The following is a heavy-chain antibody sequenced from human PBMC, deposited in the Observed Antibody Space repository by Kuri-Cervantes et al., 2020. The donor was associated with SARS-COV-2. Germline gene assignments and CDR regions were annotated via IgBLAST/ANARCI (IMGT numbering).Heavy chain of an antibody. CDR3: ARDSMTTRDFDY. J-gene: IGHJ4*02. V-gene: IGHV3-74*01. Sequence: ETLSLTFVASGFTFSSYWMHWVRQAPGKGLVWVSSLTNDGSDAIFADSVKGRFTISRDNAKNMLYLYMNSLRADDTAVYYCARDSMTTRDFDYWGQGTLVTVSS. CDR1: GFTFSSYW. D-gene: IGHD4-11*01. CDR2: LTNDGSDA.